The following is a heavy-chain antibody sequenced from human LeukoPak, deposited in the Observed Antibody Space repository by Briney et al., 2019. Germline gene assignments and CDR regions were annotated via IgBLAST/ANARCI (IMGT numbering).Heavy chain of an antibody. D-gene: IGHD6-13*01. CDR2: IYLDDSDT. J-gene: IGHJ4*02. V-gene: IGHV5-51*01. Sequence: GESLKIACQGSGYSFTSYWIAWVRQMPGKGLEWMGSIYLDDSDTRYTRSFQGHVTISADKSISTAYLQWSSLKASDTAMYYCARHATPYSSTWYAFDYWGQGTLVTVSS. CDR3: ARHATPYSSTWYAFDY. CDR1: GYSFTSYW.